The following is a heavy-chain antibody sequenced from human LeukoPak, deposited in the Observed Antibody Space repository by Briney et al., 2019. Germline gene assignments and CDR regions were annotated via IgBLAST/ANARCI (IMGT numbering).Heavy chain of an antibody. CDR1: GGSISSYY. D-gene: IGHD3-22*01. J-gene: IGHJ4*02. Sequence: SGTLSLTCTVSGGSISSYYWSWIRQPPGKGLEWIGYIYYSGSTNYNPSLKSRVTISVDTSKNQFSLKLSSVTAADTAVYYCARRKSSGYYSYYFDYWGQGTLVTVSS. CDR3: ARRKSSGYYSYYFDY. V-gene: IGHV4-59*08. CDR2: IYYSGST.